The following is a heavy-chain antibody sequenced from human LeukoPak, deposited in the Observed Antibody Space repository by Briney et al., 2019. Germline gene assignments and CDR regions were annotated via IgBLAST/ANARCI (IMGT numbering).Heavy chain of an antibody. CDR1: GFTFGVYA. CDR2: IRSKAYGGTT. J-gene: IGHJ5*02. V-gene: IGHV3-49*03. Sequence: GGSLRLSCTTSGFTFGVYAMSWFRQAPGKGLEWVGFIRSKAYGGTTEYAASVKGRFTISRDNAKNSLYLQMNNLRAEDTAVYYCARDLWFGEQYNWFDPWGQGTLVTVSS. D-gene: IGHD3-10*01. CDR3: ARDLWFGEQYNWFDP.